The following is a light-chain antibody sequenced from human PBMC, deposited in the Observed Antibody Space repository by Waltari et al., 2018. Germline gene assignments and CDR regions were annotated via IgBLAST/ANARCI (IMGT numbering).Light chain of an antibody. CDR1: QSVSRD. CDR2: GAS. Sequence: EVVMTQSPVTLSVSPGERATLSCRASQSVSRDLAWYRQRPGQAPSLLTYGASTRATGIPVRFSGSGSGTEFTLTISSLQSEDFAVYYCQQYNKWPLTFGGGTKVEI. CDR3: QQYNKWPLT. J-gene: IGKJ4*01. V-gene: IGKV3-15*01.